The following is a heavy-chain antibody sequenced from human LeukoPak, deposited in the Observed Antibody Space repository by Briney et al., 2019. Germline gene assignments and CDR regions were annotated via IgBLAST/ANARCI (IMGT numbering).Heavy chain of an antibody. CDR3: AKPGAAAGTGWDYYFDY. V-gene: IGHV3-23*01. D-gene: IGHD6-13*01. Sequence: PGGSLRLSCAASGFTFSSYAMSWVRQAPGKGREWVSAISGSGGSTYYADSGKGRFTISRDNSKNTLYLQMNSLRAEDTAVYYCAKPGAAAGTGWDYYFDYWGQGTLVTVSS. J-gene: IGHJ4*02. CDR2: ISGSGGST. CDR1: GFTFSSYA.